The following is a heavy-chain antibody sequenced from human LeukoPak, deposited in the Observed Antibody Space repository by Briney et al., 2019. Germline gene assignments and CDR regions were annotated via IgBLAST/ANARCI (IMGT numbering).Heavy chain of an antibody. CDR1: GGSFSGYC. D-gene: IGHD3-16*02. J-gene: IGHJ4*02. Sequence: KPSETLSLTCAVYGGSFSGYCWSWIRQPPGKGLEWIGEINHSGSTNYNPSLKSRVTISVDTSKNQFSLKLSSVTAADTAVYYCARGRGVMITFGGVIVIPFDYWGQGTLVTVSS. CDR2: INHSGST. CDR3: ARGRGVMITFGGVIVIPFDY. V-gene: IGHV4-34*01.